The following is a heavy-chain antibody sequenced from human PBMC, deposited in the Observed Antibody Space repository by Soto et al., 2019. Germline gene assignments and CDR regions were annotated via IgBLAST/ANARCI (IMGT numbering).Heavy chain of an antibody. CDR3: VRCYCSVGSCYSCWHFDL. CDR2: IGPYNGNT. Sequence: QAQLVQSGAEVKKPGASVKVSCQAGGYTFADYGISWVRQAPGQGLEWMGWIGPYNGNTNYAQNLQDRVTMTTDTSMNIVYMELRSLICEDKDLYYCVRCYCSVGSCYSCWHFDLWGRGTLLTVSS. V-gene: IGHV1-18*01. CDR1: GYTFADYG. D-gene: IGHD2-15*01. J-gene: IGHJ2*01.